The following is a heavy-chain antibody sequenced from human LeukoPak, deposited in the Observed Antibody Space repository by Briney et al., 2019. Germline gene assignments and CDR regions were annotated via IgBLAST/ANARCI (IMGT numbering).Heavy chain of an antibody. V-gene: IGHV3-48*03. D-gene: IGHD3-10*01. Sequence: GGSLRLSCAASGFTFSSYEMNWVRQAPGKGLEWVSYISSSGSTIYYADSVKGRFTISRDNAKNSLYLQMNSLRAEDTAVYYCARQTYYYGSGSYVQHWGQGTLVTVSS. J-gene: IGHJ1*01. CDR1: GFTFSSYE. CDR2: ISSSGSTI. CDR3: ARQTYYYGSGSYVQH.